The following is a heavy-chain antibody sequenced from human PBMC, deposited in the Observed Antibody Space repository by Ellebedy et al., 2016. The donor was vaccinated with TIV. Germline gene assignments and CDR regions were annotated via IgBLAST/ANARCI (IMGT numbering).Heavy chain of an antibody. J-gene: IGHJ4*02. D-gene: IGHD6-19*01. Sequence: MPSETLSLTCAVHGGSLSSDYWSWIRQSPEKGLEWIGEINHSGSTSYNPSLKSRVSISVDTPKKQFSLKMGSVTAADTAVYYCARAFQYSSGWAFDYWGQGTLVTVSS. CDR3: ARAFQYSSGWAFDY. CDR1: GGSLSSDY. CDR2: INHSGST. V-gene: IGHV4-34*01.